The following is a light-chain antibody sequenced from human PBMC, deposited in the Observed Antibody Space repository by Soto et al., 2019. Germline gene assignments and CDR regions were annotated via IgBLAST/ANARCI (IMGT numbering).Light chain of an antibody. CDR1: SSNIGAGYD. CDR3: QSYDSSLSVV. V-gene: IGLV1-40*01. Sequence: QSVLTQPPSVSGAPGQRATISCTGSSSNIGAGYDVHWYQQLPGTAPRLLVCGNTNRPSGVPDRSSGSKSATSASLAITGLQAEDEADYYCQSYDSSLSVVFGGGTKLTVL. J-gene: IGLJ2*01. CDR2: GNT.